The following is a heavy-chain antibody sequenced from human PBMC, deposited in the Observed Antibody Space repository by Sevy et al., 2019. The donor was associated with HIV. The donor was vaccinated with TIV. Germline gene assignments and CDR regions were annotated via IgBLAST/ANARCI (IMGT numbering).Heavy chain of an antibody. J-gene: IGHJ3*02. CDR3: ARDRGGYDFWSGYFQPDAFDI. CDR1: GYTFTSYG. V-gene: IGHV1-18*01. Sequence: ASVKVSCKASGYTFTSYGISWVRQAPGQGLEWMGWISAYNGNTNYAQKLQGRVTMTTDTSTSTAYMELRSLRSDETAVYYCARDRGGYDFWSGYFQPDAFDIWGQGTMVTVSS. CDR2: ISAYNGNT. D-gene: IGHD3-3*01.